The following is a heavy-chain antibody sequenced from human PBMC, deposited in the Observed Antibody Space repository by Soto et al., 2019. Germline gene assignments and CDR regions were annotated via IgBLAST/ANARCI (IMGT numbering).Heavy chain of an antibody. V-gene: IGHV4-59*01. CDR3: ARVLTMVRGVIGWFDP. CDR2: IYYSGST. CDR1: GGSISSYY. J-gene: IGHJ5*02. Sequence: SETLSLTCTVSGGSISSYYWSWIRQPPGKGLEWIGYIYYSGSTNYNPSLKSRVTISVDTSKNQFSLKLSSVTAADTAVYYCARVLTMVRGVIGWFDPWGQGTLVTVSS. D-gene: IGHD3-10*01.